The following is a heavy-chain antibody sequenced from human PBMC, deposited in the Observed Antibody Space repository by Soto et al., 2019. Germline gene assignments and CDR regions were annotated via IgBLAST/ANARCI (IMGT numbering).Heavy chain of an antibody. CDR1: GYTFTGYY. D-gene: IGHD6-19*01. CDR3: ARVPDSSGWYFYFDY. CDR2: INPNSGGT. J-gene: IGHJ4*02. V-gene: IGHV1-2*02. Sequence: ASVKVSFKASGYTFTGYYMHWVRQAPGQGLEWMGWINPNSGGTNYAQKFQGRVTMTRDTSISTAYMELSRLRSDDTAVYYCARVPDSSGWYFYFDYWGQGTLVTVSS.